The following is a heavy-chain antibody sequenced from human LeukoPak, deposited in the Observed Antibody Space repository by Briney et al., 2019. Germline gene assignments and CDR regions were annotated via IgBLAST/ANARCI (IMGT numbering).Heavy chain of an antibody. V-gene: IGHV3-30*02. Sequence: PGGSLRLSCAASGFTFSSYGMHWVRQAPGKGLEGVALIRYDGSNKYYTDSVKGRFTISRDNSKNTLYLQMNSLRAEDTAVYYCAKGRGWEASYYYYYMDVWGKGTTVTISS. J-gene: IGHJ6*03. CDR3: AKGRGWEASYYYYYMDV. CDR1: GFTFSSYG. CDR2: IRYDGSNK. D-gene: IGHD1-26*01.